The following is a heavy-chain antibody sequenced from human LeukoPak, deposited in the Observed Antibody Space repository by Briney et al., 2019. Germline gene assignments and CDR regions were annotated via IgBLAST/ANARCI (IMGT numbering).Heavy chain of an antibody. J-gene: IGHJ4*02. CDR3: ARDSGRFGELLKYFDY. V-gene: IGHV1-46*01. Sequence: ASVTVSCKASGYTFTSYYMHLVRQAPGPGLEWMGIINPSGGSTSYSQKFHGKVTTTRETSTSTVYMELSGLRSEDTAVYYCARDSGRFGELLKYFDYWGQGTLVTVSS. CDR1: GYTFTSYY. D-gene: IGHD3-10*01. CDR2: INPSGGST.